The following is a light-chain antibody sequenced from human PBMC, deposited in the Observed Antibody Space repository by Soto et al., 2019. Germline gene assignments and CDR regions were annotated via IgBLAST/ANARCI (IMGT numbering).Light chain of an antibody. Sequence: EIVLTQSPGTLSLSPGKRATLSCRASQSVSSSYLAWYQQKPGQAPRLLIYGASSRATGIPDRFSGSGSGTDFTLTISRLEPEDFAVYYCQQYGSSPGRTFGQGTKVEIK. CDR3: QQYGSSPGRT. CDR2: GAS. CDR1: QSVSSSY. J-gene: IGKJ1*01. V-gene: IGKV3-20*01.